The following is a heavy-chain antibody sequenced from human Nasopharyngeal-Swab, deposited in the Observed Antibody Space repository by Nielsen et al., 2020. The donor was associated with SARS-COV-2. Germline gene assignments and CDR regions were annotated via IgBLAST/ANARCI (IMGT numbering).Heavy chain of an antibody. CDR3: ARGAQYSSGWYGDFYYYYMDV. J-gene: IGHJ6*03. CDR2: IYYSGST. D-gene: IGHD6-19*01. CDR1: GGSISSYY. V-gene: IGHV4-59*01. Sequence: SETLSLTCTVSGGSISSYYWSWIRQPPGKGLEWIGYIYYSGSTNYNPSLKSRVTISVDTSKNQFSLKLSSVTAADTAVYYCARGAQYSSGWYGDFYYYYMDVWGKGTTVTVSS.